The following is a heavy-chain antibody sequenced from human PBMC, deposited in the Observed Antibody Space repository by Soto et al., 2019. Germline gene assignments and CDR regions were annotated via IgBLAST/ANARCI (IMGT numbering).Heavy chain of an antibody. J-gene: IGHJ4*02. D-gene: IGHD3-10*01. CDR2: IKEDGSEQ. Sequence: VQLVESGGGLVQPGGSLRLACATSGFTFSSYWMTWVRHAPGKGLEWVAKIKEDGSEQNYVDSVKGRFTISRDNAKSSLYLQMNSLRVDDTAMYYCTRNQVKADYWGQGTLVTVSS. V-gene: IGHV3-7*01. CDR3: TRNQVKADY. CDR1: GFTFSSYW.